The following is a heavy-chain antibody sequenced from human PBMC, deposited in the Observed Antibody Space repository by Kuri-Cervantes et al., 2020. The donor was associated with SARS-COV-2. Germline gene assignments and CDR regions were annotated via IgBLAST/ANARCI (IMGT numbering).Heavy chain of an antibody. CDR1: GFTFSSYA. D-gene: IGHD6-13*01. Sequence: GESLKISCAASGFTFSSYAMSWVRQAPGKGLEWVSAISGSGGSTYYADSVKGRFTISRGNSKNTLYLQMNSLRAEDTAVYYCARDSVMPRTWGVISSWRGVDYWGLGTLVTVSS. CDR2: ISGSGGST. J-gene: IGHJ4*02. CDR3: ARDSVMPRTWGVISSWRGVDY. V-gene: IGHV3-23*01.